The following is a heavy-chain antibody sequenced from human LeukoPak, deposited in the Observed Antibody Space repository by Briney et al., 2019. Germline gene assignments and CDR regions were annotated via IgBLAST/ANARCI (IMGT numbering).Heavy chain of an antibody. V-gene: IGHV3-48*03. Sequence: GGSLRLSCAASGFTFSSYEMNWVRQAPGKGPEWVSYISSSGSTIYYGDSVKGRFTISRDNAKNSLYLQMNSLRAEDTAVYYCARDPCSGGNCYFDYWGQGTLVTVSS. D-gene: IGHD2-15*01. CDR1: GFTFSSYE. J-gene: IGHJ4*02. CDR3: ARDPCSGGNCYFDY. CDR2: ISSSGSTI.